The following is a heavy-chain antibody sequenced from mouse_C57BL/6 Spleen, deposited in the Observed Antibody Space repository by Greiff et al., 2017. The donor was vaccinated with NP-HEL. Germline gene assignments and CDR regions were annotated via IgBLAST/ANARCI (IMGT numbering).Heavy chain of an antibody. CDR1: GFTFSSYG. V-gene: IGHV5-6*02. CDR3: ARQELRDYFDY. CDR2: ISSGGSYT. Sequence: EVMLVESGGDLVKPGGSLKLSCAASGFTFSSYGMSWVRQTPDKRLEWVATISSGGSYTYYPDSVKGRFTISRDNAKNTLYLQMSSLKSEDTAMYYWARQELRDYFDYWGQGTTLTVSS. J-gene: IGHJ2*01. D-gene: IGHD3-3*01.